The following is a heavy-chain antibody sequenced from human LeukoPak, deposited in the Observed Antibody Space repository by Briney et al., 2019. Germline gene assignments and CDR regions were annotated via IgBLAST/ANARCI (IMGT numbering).Heavy chain of an antibody. CDR3: ARDYVQSHWFDP. Sequence: PSETLSLTCTVSGGSPSTGGDYWTWIRQHPGKGLEWIGYIDFSGSTYNNPSLKSRVSISIDTSKNQFSLRLYSVTAADTAVYYCARDYVQSHWFDPWGQGTLVTVSP. CDR2: IDFSGST. V-gene: IGHV4-31*03. J-gene: IGHJ5*02. D-gene: IGHD3-16*01. CDR1: GGSPSTGGDY.